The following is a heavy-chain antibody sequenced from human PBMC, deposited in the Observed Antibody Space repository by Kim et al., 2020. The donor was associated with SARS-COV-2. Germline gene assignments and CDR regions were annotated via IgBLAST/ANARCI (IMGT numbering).Heavy chain of an antibody. CDR1: GYSFTSYW. D-gene: IGHD3-10*01. J-gene: IGHJ3*02. CDR2: IDPSDSYT. Sequence: GESLKISCKGSGYSFTSYWISWVRQMPGKGLEWMGRIDPSDSYTNYSPSFQGHVTISADKSISTAYLQWSSLKASDTAMYYCARHIHQVRGVILDAFDIWGQGTMVTVSS. V-gene: IGHV5-10-1*01. CDR3: ARHIHQVRGVILDAFDI.